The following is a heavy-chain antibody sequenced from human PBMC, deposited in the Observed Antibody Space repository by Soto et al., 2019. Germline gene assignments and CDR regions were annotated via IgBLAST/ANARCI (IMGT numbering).Heavy chain of an antibody. CDR1: GLTFSTYA. CDR3: AKSHGGFNGYNSDCYGMDV. Sequence: EVHLLESGGDLVQPGGSLRLSCTASGLTFSTYAMSWVRQAPGKGLEWVSAIGGSGTGGRTYYADSVKGRFTIARDNSKNTVYLQMNSLRADDTAVDYCAKSHGGFNGYNSDCYGMDVWGQGTTVTVSS. J-gene: IGHJ6*02. CDR2: IGGSGTGGRT. V-gene: IGHV3-23*01. D-gene: IGHD5-12*01.